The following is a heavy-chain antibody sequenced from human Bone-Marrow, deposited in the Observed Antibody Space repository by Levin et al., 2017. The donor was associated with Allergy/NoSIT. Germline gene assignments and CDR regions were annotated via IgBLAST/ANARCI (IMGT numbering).Heavy chain of an antibody. Sequence: GGSLRLSCKSSGYSFISKWIGWVRQMPGRGLEWMGIIFPGDSDTRYSPSFQGQVTISADKSISTAYLQWSSLKASDSAMYFCARLGDYGDYVVFWGQGTLVTVSS. CDR1: GYSFISKW. V-gene: IGHV5-51*01. D-gene: IGHD4/OR15-4a*01. J-gene: IGHJ4*02. CDR2: IFPGDSDT. CDR3: ARLGDYGDYVVF.